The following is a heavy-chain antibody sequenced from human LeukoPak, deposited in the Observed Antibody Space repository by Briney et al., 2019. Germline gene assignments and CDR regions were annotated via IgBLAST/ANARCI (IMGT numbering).Heavy chain of an antibody. Sequence: GGSLRLSCAASGFTFSDYYMSWIRQAPGKGLEWVSYISSSGSTIYYADSVKGRFTISRDNAKNSLYLQMNSLRAEDTAVYYCARHGDIVVVPAAILGFDPWGQGTLVTVSS. CDR1: GFTFSDYY. D-gene: IGHD2-2*01. J-gene: IGHJ5*02. CDR3: ARHGDIVVVPAAILGFDP. V-gene: IGHV3-11*04. CDR2: ISSSGSTI.